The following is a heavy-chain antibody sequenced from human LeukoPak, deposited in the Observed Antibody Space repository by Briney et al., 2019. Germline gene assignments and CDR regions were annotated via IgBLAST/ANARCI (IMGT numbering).Heavy chain of an antibody. V-gene: IGHV4-31*03. J-gene: IGHJ5*02. CDR1: GDSISRHY. CDR3: ARAENPNWFDP. CDR2: IYYSGST. Sequence: SETLSLTCSVSGDSISRHYWNWIRQHPGKGLEWIGYIYYSGSTYYNPSLKSRVTISVDTSKNQFSLKLSSVTAADTAVYYCARAENPNWFDPWGQGTLVTVSS.